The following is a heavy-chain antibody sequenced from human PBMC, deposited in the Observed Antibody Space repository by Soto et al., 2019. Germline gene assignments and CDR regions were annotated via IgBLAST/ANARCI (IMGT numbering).Heavy chain of an antibody. D-gene: IGHD3-22*01. CDR3: ARRSRGVTYYYDSSGYPRDWYFDL. Sequence: QVQLVQSGAEVKKPGSSVKVSCKASGGTFSSYAISWVRQAPGQGLEWMGGIIPIFGTANYEQKFQGRVTITADESTSTAYMELSSLRSEDTAVYYCARRSRGVTYYYDSSGYPRDWYFDLWGRGTLVTVSS. V-gene: IGHV1-69*12. J-gene: IGHJ2*01. CDR2: IIPIFGTA. CDR1: GGTFSSYA.